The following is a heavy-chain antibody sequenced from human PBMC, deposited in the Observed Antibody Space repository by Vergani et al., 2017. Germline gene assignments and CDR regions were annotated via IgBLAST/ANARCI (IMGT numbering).Heavy chain of an antibody. D-gene: IGHD5-24*01. V-gene: IGHV1-69*01. CDR2: IIPIFGTA. CDR3: ARIPVEMATIGKYXFDY. J-gene: IGHJ4*02. Sequence: QVQLVQSGAEVKKPGSSVKVSCKASGGTFSSYAISWVRQAPGQGLEWMGGIIPIFGTANYAQKFQGRVTITADESTSTAYMELSSLRSEDTAVYYCARIPVEMATIGKYXFDYWGQGTLVTVSS. CDR1: GGTFSSYA.